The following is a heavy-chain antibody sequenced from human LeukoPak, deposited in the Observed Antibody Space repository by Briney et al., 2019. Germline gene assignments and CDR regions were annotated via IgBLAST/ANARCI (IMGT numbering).Heavy chain of an antibody. CDR1: GFTFSSYA. Sequence: GSLRLSCAASGFTFSSYAMSWVRQAPGKGLEWVSAISGSGGSTYYADSVKGRFTISRDNSKNTLYLQMNSLRAEDTAVYYCAKMDYYDSSGYIHFDYWGQGTLVTVSS. V-gene: IGHV3-23*01. CDR3: AKMDYYDSSGYIHFDY. J-gene: IGHJ4*02. CDR2: ISGSGGST. D-gene: IGHD3-22*01.